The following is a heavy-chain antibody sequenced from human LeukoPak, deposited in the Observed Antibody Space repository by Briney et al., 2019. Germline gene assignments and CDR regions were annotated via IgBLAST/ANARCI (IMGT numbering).Heavy chain of an antibody. D-gene: IGHD3-10*01. J-gene: IGHJ4*02. CDR1: GFTFSSYG. Sequence: GGSLRLSCAASGFTFSSYGMHWVRQAPGKGLEWVAVISYDGSNKYYADSVKGRFTISRDNSKNTLYLQMNSLRAEDTAVYYCARMVRGVKYPYFDYWGQGTLVTVSS. CDR3: ARMVRGVKYPYFDY. V-gene: IGHV3-30*03. CDR2: ISYDGSNK.